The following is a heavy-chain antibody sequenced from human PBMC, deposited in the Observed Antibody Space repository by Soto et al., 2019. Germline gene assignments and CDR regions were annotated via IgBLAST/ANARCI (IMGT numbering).Heavy chain of an antibody. V-gene: IGHV1-69*06. CDR1: GDAFKSYA. J-gene: IGHJ4*02. CDR3: ARDPTNDYGDDTFDY. D-gene: IGHD4-17*01. Sequence: QVLLLQSGSEVKKAGSSVKVSCKASGDAFKSYAIHWVRQAPGQGLEYMGRIIPSYDRTKYAQKFQGRLTLTADMYTSTVYMELSSLSSEDTAVYYCARDPTNDYGDDTFDYWGQGTKVIVSS. CDR2: IIPSYDRT.